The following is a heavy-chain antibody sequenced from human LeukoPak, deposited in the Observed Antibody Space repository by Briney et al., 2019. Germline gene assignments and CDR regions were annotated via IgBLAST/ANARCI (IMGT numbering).Heavy chain of an antibody. CDR1: GFTFSNYW. V-gene: IGHV3-7*01. CDR2: IKEDGSQK. J-gene: IGHJ4*02. CDR3: ARDSRMEFDY. Sequence: GGSLRLSCVVSGFTFSNYWMGWVRQAPGKGLEWVAKIKEDGSQKQYVDSVKGRFTISRDNGKNSLYLKMSSLRAEDTAVYYCARDSRMEFDYWGQGTLVTVSS. D-gene: IGHD1-14*01.